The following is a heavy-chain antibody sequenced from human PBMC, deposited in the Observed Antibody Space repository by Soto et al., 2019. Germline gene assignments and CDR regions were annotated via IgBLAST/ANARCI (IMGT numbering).Heavy chain of an antibody. D-gene: IGHD2-15*01. J-gene: IGHJ4*02. CDR1: GFTFSNAW. V-gene: IGHV3-15*01. CDR3: TTSSVGSYCSGGSCHFDY. Sequence: GGSLRLSCAASGFTFSNAWMSWVRQAPGKGLEWVGRIKSKTDGGTTDYAAPVKGRFTISRDDSKNTLYLQMNSLKTEDTAVYYCTTSSVGSYCSGGSCHFDYWGQGTLVTVSS. CDR2: IKSKTDGGTT.